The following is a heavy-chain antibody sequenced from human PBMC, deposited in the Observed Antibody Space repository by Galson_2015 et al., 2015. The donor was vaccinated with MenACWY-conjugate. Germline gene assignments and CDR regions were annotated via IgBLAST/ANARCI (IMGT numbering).Heavy chain of an antibody. J-gene: IGHJ6*02. CDR3: AKPRGIVATIHGGMDV. D-gene: IGHD5-12*01. V-gene: IGHV3-74*01. CDR1: GFTFSTYW. CDR2: INSDGRGT. Sequence: SLRLSCAASGFTFSTYWMHWVRQAPGKGLVWVSRINSDGRGTSYADSVKGRFTISRDRSKSTLYLQMNSLRAEDTAVYYCAKPRGIVATIHGGMDVWGQGTTVTVSS.